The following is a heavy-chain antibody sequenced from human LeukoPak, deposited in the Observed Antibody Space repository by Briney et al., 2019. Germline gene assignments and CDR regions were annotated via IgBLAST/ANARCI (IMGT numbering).Heavy chain of an antibody. J-gene: IGHJ4*02. D-gene: IGHD5-18*01. CDR2: IKQDGSEK. CDR1: GFTFSGYW. CDR3: ARVGYSYGYAGTFDY. Sequence: GGSLRLSCAASGFTFSGYWMSWVRQAPGKGLEWVANIKQDGSEKYYVDSVKGRFTISRDNAKNSLYLQMNSLRAEDTAVYYCARVGYSYGYAGTFDYWGQGTLVTVSS. V-gene: IGHV3-7*01.